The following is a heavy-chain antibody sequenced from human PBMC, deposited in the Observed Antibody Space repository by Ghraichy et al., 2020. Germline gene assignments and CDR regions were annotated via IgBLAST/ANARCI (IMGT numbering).Heavy chain of an antibody. CDR1: GFTFSSYS. CDR2: ISSSSSYI. CDR3: ARGGRSYFYGMDV. V-gene: IGHV3-21*01. J-gene: IGHJ6*02. D-gene: IGHD3/OR15-3a*01. Sequence: GGSLRLSCAASGFTFSSYSMNWVRQAPGKGLEWVSCISSSSSYIYYADSVKGRFTISRDDAKNSVFLQMNSLRDEDTAVYYCARGGRSYFYGMDVWGQGTTVSVSS.